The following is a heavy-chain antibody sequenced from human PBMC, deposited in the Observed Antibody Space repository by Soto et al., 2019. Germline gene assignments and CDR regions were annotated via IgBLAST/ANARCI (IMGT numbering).Heavy chain of an antibody. CDR2: IIPIFGTA. CDR1: GGTFSSYA. J-gene: IGHJ5*02. D-gene: IGHD1-1*01. V-gene: IGHV1-69*13. CDR3: ARRVPPVEWFDP. Sequence: SVKVSCKASGGTFSSYAISWVRQAPGQGLGWMGGIIPIFGTANYAQKFQGRVTITADESTSTAYMELSSLRSEDTAVYYCARRVPPVEWFDPWGQGTLVTVSS.